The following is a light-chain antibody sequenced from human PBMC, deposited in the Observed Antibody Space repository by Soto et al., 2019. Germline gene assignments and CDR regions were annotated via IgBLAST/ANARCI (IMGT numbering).Light chain of an antibody. CDR3: HQSYSTPPA. J-gene: IGKJ2*01. CDR2: TTS. V-gene: IGKV1-39*01. CDR1: QNIDIY. Sequence: DVQMTQSPSSLSASVGDRGTITCRASQNIDIYLNWYQQKPGRPPTLLIYTTSRLQSGVPPRFSGSGSGTDFTLTISNLQPEDFATYSCHQSYSTPPAFGQGTKVGIK.